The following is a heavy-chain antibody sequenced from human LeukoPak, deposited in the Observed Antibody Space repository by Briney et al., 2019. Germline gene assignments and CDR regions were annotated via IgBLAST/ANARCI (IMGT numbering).Heavy chain of an antibody. CDR3: ATARRSTVVTLFDY. CDR2: ISSSSSYT. V-gene: IGHV3-11*03. Sequence: GGSLRLSCAASGFTFSDYYMSWIRQAPGKGLEWVSYISSSSSYTNYADSVKGRFTISRDNSKNTLYLQMNSLRAEDTAVYSCATARRSTVVTLFDYWGQGTLVTVSS. J-gene: IGHJ4*02. D-gene: IGHD4-23*01. CDR1: GFTFSDYY.